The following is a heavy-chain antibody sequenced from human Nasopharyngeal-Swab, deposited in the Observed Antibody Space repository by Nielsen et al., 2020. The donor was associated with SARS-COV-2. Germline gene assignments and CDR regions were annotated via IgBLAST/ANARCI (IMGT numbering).Heavy chain of an antibody. V-gene: IGHV5-51*01. CDR3: ARRAARDGYNYEVDP. D-gene: IGHD5-24*01. Sequence: ISCMASGYSFVNHWIGWVRQKPGKGLEWMGMVYPGNSEIAYNPSFQGQVTISADKSINTAYLQWSSLRAPDTAIYFCARRAARDGYNYEVDPWGQGTLVTVSS. CDR2: VYPGNSEI. J-gene: IGHJ5*02. CDR1: GYSFVNHW.